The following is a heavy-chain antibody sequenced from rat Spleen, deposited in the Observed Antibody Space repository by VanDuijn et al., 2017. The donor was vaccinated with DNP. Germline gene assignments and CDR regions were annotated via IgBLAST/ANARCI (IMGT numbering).Heavy chain of an antibody. CDR2: IIYNSGST. CDR1: GFTFSDFD. V-gene: IGHV5S10*01. Sequence: EVQLVESGGDLVQPGRSLKLSCAASGFTFSDFDVAWVRQAPEKGLEWVATIIYNSGSTFYRDSVKGRFSVSRDNAKSTLFLQMASLRSEDTATYYCARWYNSGYYFDYWGQGVMVTVSS. J-gene: IGHJ2*01. D-gene: IGHD4-3*01. CDR3: ARWYNSGYYFDY.